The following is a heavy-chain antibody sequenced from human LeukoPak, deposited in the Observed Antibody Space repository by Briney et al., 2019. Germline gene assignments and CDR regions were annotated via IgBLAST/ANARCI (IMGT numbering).Heavy chain of an antibody. J-gene: IGHJ5*02. CDR2: TYYRSKWYN. CDR1: GDSVSNNSAA. V-gene: IGHV6-1*01. CDR3: ARAQNRMFDA. D-gene: IGHD1-14*01. Sequence: SQTLSPTCAISGDSVSNNSAAWNWIRQSPSRGLEWLGRTYYRSKWYNDYALSVKSRITINPDTSKNEFSLQRNSVTPEDTAVYYCARAQNRMFDAWGQGTLVTVSS.